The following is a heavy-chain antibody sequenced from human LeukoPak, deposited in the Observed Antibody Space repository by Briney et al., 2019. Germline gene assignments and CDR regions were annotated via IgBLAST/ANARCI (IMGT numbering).Heavy chain of an antibody. D-gene: IGHD3-16*02. Sequence: ASVKVSCKASRYTFTGYYMHWVRQAPGHALEWMGLINPNSGCTNYAQKFQGRVTMTRATSISTAYMELSRLRSDDTAVYYCARGQESYPMGYWGQGTLVTVSS. V-gene: IGHV1-2*02. CDR1: RYTFTGYY. CDR3: ARGQESYPMGY. CDR2: INPNSGCT. J-gene: IGHJ4*02.